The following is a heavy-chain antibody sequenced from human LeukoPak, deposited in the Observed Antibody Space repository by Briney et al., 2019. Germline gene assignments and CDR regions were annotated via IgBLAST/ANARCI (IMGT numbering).Heavy chain of an antibody. V-gene: IGHV4-34*01. Sequence: SETLSLTCAVYGGSFSGYYWSWIRQPPGKGLEWIGEINHSGSTNYNPSLKSRVTISVDTSKNQFSLKLSSVTAADTAVYYCASASGYPAFDIWGQGTMVTVSS. CDR3: ASASGYPAFDI. D-gene: IGHD3-3*01. J-gene: IGHJ3*02. CDR2: INHSGST. CDR1: GGSFSGYY.